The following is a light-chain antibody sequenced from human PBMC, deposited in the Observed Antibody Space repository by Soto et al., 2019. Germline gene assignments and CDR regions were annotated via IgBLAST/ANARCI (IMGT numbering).Light chain of an antibody. V-gene: IGLV1-40*01. Sequence: QSVLTQPPSVSGAPGQRVTISCTGSSSNIGSRFDVHWYQQLPGAAPKLLIYGNYNRPSGVPDRFSGSKSGASASLAITGLQPEDEGDYYCLLYYGAAVVFGGGTKLTVL. J-gene: IGLJ2*01. CDR2: GNY. CDR3: LLYYGAAVV. CDR1: SSNIGSRFD.